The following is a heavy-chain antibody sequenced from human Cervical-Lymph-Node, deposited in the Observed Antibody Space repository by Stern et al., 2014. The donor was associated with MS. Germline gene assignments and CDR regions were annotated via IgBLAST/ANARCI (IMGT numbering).Heavy chain of an antibody. Sequence: EVQLVESGAEVKKPGESLKISCKGSGFSFTGYWIGWVRQMPGQGLEWMGMIYPGDSDTRYSPSFQGQVTMSVDKSISTAYLQWISLKASDTAMYYCARWEVAADYWGQGTLVTVSS. J-gene: IGHJ4*02. CDR3: ARWEVAADY. V-gene: IGHV5-51*03. D-gene: IGHD6-19*01. CDR1: GFSFTGYW. CDR2: IYPGDSDT.